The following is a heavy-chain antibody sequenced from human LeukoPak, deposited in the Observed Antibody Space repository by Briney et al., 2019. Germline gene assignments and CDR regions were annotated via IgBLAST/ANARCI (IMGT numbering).Heavy chain of an antibody. D-gene: IGHD3-3*01. CDR2: INHSGST. CDR3: ARGYFWSGPKSYYFDY. V-gene: IGHV4-34*01. Sequence: PSETLSLTCAVYGGSFSGYYWSWIRQPPGKGLEWIGEINHSGSTNYNPSLKSRVTISVDTSKNQFSLKLSSVTAADTAVYCCARGYFWSGPKSYYFDYWGQGTLVTVSS. J-gene: IGHJ4*02. CDR1: GGSFSGYY.